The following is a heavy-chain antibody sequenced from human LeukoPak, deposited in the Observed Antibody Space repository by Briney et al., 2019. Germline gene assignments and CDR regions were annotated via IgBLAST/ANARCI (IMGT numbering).Heavy chain of an antibody. D-gene: IGHD2-2*01. J-gene: IGHJ4*02. CDR1: GFTFSTYW. CDR2: IRQDGSDK. Sequence: GGSLRLSCAASGFTFSTYWMSWVRQAPGKGLEWVANIRQDGSDKYYVDSVKGRFTISRDNAKNSLYLQMNSLRAEDTAVYYCARDGGSAMPFDYWGQGTLVTVSS. V-gene: IGHV3-7*01. CDR3: ARDGGSAMPFDY.